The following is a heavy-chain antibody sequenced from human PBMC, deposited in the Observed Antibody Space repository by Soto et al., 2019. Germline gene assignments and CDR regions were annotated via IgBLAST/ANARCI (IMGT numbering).Heavy chain of an antibody. Sequence: ASVKVSCKASGGTFSSYTISWVRQAPGQGLEWMGRIIPILGIANYAQKFQGRVTITADKSTSTAYMELSSLRSEDTAVYYCARDFRYYDSSGYYFGWFDPWGQGTLVTVSS. CDR3: ARDFRYYDSSGYYFGWFDP. V-gene: IGHV1-69*04. J-gene: IGHJ5*02. CDR2: IIPILGIA. D-gene: IGHD3-22*01. CDR1: GGTFSSYT.